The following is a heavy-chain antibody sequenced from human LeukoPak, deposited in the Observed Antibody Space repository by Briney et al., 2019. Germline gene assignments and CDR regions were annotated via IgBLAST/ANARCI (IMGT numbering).Heavy chain of an antibody. CDR1: GFTFSSYG. CDR3: AKESDSSGYQYYFDY. D-gene: IGHD3-22*01. CDR2: ISYDGSNK. J-gene: IGHJ4*02. V-gene: IGHV3-30*18. Sequence: GGSLRLSCAASGFTFSSYGMHGVRQAPGKGLEWVAVISYDGSNKYYADSVKGRFTISRDNSKNTLYLQMNSLRAEDTAVYYCAKESDSSGYQYYFDYWGQGTLVTVSS.